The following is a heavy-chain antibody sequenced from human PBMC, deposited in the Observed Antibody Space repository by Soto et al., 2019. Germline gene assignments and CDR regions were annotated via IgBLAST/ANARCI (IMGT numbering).Heavy chain of an antibody. Sequence: EVQLLGSGGGLVQPGGSLRLSCAASGVTFSTYPMTWVRQAPGKGLEWVSSIGAGADVTYYADSVKGRFTISRDNYKDTLFFQMNSLIADDTAVYYCAKYLSSCSGGSFSRDFDFWGQGTLGTVSS. V-gene: IGHV3-23*01. CDR1: GVTFSTYP. CDR2: IGAGADVT. CDR3: AKYLSSCSGGSFSRDFDF. J-gene: IGHJ4*02. D-gene: IGHD2-15*01.